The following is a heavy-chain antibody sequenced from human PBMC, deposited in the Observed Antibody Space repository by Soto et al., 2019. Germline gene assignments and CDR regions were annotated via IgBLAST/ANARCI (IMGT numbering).Heavy chain of an antibody. J-gene: IGHJ6*02. V-gene: IGHV3-30*18. CDR1: GFTFSSYG. CDR3: AKGWELLPGDYYYGMDV. D-gene: IGHD1-26*01. Sequence: QVQLVESGGGVVQPGRSLRLSCAASGFTFSSYGMHWVRQAPGKGLEWVAVVSYDGTNKYYADSVKGRFAISRDNSKNTLYLQMNSLRAEDTAVYYCAKGWELLPGDYYYGMDVWGQGTTVTVSS. CDR2: VSYDGTNK.